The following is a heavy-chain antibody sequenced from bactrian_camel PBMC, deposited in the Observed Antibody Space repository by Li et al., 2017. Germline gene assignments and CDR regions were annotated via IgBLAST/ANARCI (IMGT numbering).Heavy chain of an antibody. J-gene: IGHJ7*01. D-gene: IGHD3*01. V-gene: IGHV3S54*01. Sequence: HVQLVESGGGSVQVGGSLRLSCAVPRSLYANECMGWFRQGPGKEREAVAQLYIGGVRTYYADSVKGRFTISHNNAKNTISLQITSLRSEDTALYYCVTVQADDCSSGSPMDFWGKGTQVTVS. CDR1: RSLYANEC. CDR2: LYIGGVRT.